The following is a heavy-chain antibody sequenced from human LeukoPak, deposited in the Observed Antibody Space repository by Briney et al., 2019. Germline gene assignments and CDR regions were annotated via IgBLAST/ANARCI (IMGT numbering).Heavy chain of an antibody. Sequence: SDTLSLTCAVYGGSFSGYYWSWIRQPPGKGLDWIGEINHSGSTNYNPSLKSRVTISVDTSKNQFSLKLSSVTAADTAVYYCARVTGERNRRIAAAGTGRWFDPWGQGTLVTVSS. D-gene: IGHD6-13*01. J-gene: IGHJ5*02. CDR1: GGSFSGYY. V-gene: IGHV4-34*01. CDR2: INHSGST. CDR3: ARVTGERNRRIAAAGTGRWFDP.